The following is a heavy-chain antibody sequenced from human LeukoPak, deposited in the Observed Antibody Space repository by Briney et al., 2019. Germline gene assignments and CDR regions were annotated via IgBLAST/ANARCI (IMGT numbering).Heavy chain of an antibody. CDR2: IWYDGSNK. CDR1: GITFSSYG. D-gene: IGHD1-26*01. CDR3: ARDQGYSGSSFDY. Sequence: GGSLRLSCAASGITFSSYGMHWVRQAPGKGLEWVAVIWYDGSNKYYADSVKGRFTISRDNSKNTLYLQMNSLRAEDTAVYYCARDQGYSGSSFDYWGQGTLVTVSS. J-gene: IGHJ4*02. V-gene: IGHV3-33*01.